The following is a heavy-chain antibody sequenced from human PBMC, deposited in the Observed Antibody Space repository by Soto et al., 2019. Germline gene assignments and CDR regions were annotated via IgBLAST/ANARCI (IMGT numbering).Heavy chain of an antibody. CDR3: ARDLGYDTSGSSPYYFDY. J-gene: IGHJ4*02. CDR2: ISYSGSII. V-gene: IGHV3-48*03. D-gene: IGHD3-22*01. CDR1: GFTFSSFV. Sequence: LRLSCAASGFTFSSFVMSWVRQAPGKGLEWISYISYSGSIIYYADSVKGRFTISRDNAKSSLYLQMNSLRDEDTAVYYCARDLGYDTSGSSPYYFDYWGQGTLVTVSS.